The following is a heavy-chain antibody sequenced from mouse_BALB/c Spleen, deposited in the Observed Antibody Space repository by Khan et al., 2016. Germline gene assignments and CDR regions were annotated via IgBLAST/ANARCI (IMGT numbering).Heavy chain of an antibody. CDR1: GYSITSDYA. CDR3: ARGCYYGKGYFDY. D-gene: IGHD1-1*01. V-gene: IGHV3-2*02. Sequence: VQLQQSGPGLVKPSQSLSLTCTVTGYSITSDYAWNWIRQFPGNKLEWMGYISYSGSTCNNPSLKSRISITRDTSKNQFFLQLNSVTTEDTATYYSARGCYYGKGYFDYWGQGTTLTVSS. CDR2: ISYSGST. J-gene: IGHJ2*01.